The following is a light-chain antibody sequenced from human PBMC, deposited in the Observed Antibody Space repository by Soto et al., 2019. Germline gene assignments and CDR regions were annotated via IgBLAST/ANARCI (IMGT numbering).Light chain of an antibody. V-gene: IGLV4-69*01. CDR3: QTWGTGIVV. Sequence: QLVLTQSPSASASLGASVKLTCTLSSGHTSYAIAWHQQQPEKGPRYLMKLNSDGSHSKGDGIPDRFSGSSSGAERYLTISSLQSDEEADYYCQTWGTGIVVFGGGTKPTVL. J-gene: IGLJ2*01. CDR1: SGHTSYA. CDR2: LNSDGSH.